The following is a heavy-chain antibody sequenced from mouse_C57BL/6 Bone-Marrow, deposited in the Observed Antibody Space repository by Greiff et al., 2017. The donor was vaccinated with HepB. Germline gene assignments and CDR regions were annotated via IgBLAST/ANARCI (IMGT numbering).Heavy chain of an antibody. V-gene: IGHV1-81*01. J-gene: IGHJ4*01. CDR1: GYTFTSYG. CDR2: IYPRSGNT. Sequence: QVQLQQSGAELARPGASVKLSCKASGYTFTSYGISWVKQRTGQGLEWIGEIYPRSGNTYYNEKFKGKATLTADKSSSTAYMELRSLTSEDSAVYFCAREFYYYGSFYYAMDYWGQGTSVTVSS. D-gene: IGHD1-1*01. CDR3: AREFYYYGSFYYAMDY.